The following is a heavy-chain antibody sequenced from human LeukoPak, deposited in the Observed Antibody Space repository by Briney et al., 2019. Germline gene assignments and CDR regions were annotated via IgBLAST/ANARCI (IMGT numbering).Heavy chain of an antibody. CDR3: ARSLRSSRITMVRENYYFDY. CDR1: GGSISSYY. D-gene: IGHD3-10*01. CDR2: IYYSGST. V-gene: IGHV4-59*01. Sequence: SETLSLTCTVSGGSISSYYWSWIRQPPGKGLEWIGYIYYSGSTNYNPSLKSGVTISVDTSKNQFSLKLSSVTAADTAVYYCARSLRSSRITMVRENYYFDYWGQGTRVTVSS. J-gene: IGHJ4*02.